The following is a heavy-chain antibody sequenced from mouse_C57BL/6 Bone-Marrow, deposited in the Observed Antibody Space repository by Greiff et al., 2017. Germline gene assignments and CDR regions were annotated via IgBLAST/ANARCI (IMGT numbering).Heavy chain of an antibody. CDR3: TSVYGNYGAWFAY. CDR2: IDPENGDT. Sequence: VQLQQSGAELVRPGDSVTLSCTASGFNINDDYMHWVKQSPEQGLEWIGWIDPENGDTEYASKYPGKATITADTSSNTAYMQLSILTSEDTAVYYCTSVYGNYGAWFAYCGQGTLVTVSA. V-gene: IGHV14-4*01. D-gene: IGHD2-1*01. CDR1: GFNINDDY. J-gene: IGHJ3*01.